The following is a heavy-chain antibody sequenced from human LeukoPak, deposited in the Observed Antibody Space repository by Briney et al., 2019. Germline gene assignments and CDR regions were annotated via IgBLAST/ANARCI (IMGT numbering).Heavy chain of an antibody. CDR1: GYTFTGYY. CDR3: ARDRGLERRSYYFDY. CDR2: INPNSGGT. J-gene: IGHJ4*02. V-gene: IGHV1-2*02. D-gene: IGHD1-1*01. Sequence: ASVKVSCKASGYTFTGYYMNWVRQAPGQGLEWMGWINPNSGGTNYAQKFQGRVTMTRDTSISTAYMELSRLRSDDTAVYYCARDRGLERRSYYFDYWGQGTLVTVSS.